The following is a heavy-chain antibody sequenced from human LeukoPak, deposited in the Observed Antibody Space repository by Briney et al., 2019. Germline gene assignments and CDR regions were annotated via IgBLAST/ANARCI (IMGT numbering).Heavy chain of an antibody. CDR2: IIPIFGTA. V-gene: IGHV1-69*13. Sequence: SVKVSCKASGGTFSSYAISWVRQAPGQGLEWMGGIIPIFGTAHYAQKFQARVTITADESTSTAYMELSSLRSEDTAVFYCAREVALKSFDIWGQGTMVTVSS. CDR3: AREVALKSFDI. J-gene: IGHJ3*02. D-gene: IGHD5-12*01. CDR1: GGTFSSYA.